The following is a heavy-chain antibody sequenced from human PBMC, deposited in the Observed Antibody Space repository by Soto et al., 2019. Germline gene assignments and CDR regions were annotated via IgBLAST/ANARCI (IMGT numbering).Heavy chain of an antibody. Sequence: GGSLRLSCAASGFTFSSYAMSWVRQAPGKGLKWVSAISGSGGSTYYADSVKGRFTISRDNSKNTLYLQMNSLRAEDTAVYYCAKADNSSLIYYYYGMDVWGQGTTVTVSS. J-gene: IGHJ6*02. CDR3: AKADNSSLIYYYYGMDV. D-gene: IGHD6-6*01. V-gene: IGHV3-23*01. CDR2: ISGSGGST. CDR1: GFTFSSYA.